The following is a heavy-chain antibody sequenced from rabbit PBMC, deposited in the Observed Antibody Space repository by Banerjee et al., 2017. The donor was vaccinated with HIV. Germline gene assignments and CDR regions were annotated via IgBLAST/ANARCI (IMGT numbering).Heavy chain of an antibody. CDR2: VYAGSSGTT. V-gene: IGHV1S40*01. J-gene: IGHJ4*01. Sequence: QSLEESGGDLVKPGASLTLTCTASGFSFSNSYYMCWVRQAPGKGLEWIVCVYAGSSGTTYFASWAKGRFTISKTSSTTVTLQMTSLTAADTATYFCAGTDYALYNYAFNLWGPGTLVTDS. D-gene: IGHD6-1*01. CDR3: AGTDYALYNYAFNL. CDR1: GFSFSNSYY.